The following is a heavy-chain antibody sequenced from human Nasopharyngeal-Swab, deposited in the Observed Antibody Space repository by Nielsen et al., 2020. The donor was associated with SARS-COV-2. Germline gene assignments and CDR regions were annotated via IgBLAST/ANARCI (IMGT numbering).Heavy chain of an antibody. J-gene: IGHJ6*02. CDR1: GFTFSSYW. D-gene: IGHD2-2*01. V-gene: IGHV3-7*01. Sequence: GESLKISCAASGFTFSSYWMSWVRQAPGKGLEWVANIKQDGSEKYYVDSVKGRFTISRDNAKNPLYLQMNSLRAEDTAVYYCARDSRVVVPAALYYYYGMDVWGQGTTVTVSS. CDR3: ARDSRVVVPAALYYYYGMDV. CDR2: IKQDGSEK.